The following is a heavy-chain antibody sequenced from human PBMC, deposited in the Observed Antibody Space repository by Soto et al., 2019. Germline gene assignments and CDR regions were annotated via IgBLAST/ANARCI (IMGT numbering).Heavy chain of an antibody. CDR3: ARAIGYCSGGSCYSGWFDP. D-gene: IGHD2-15*01. CDR2: IIPIFGTA. CDR1: GGTFSSYA. Sequence: SVKVSCKASGGTFSSYAISWVRQAPGQGLEWMGGIIPIFGTANYAQKFQGRVTITADKSTSTAYMELSSLRSEDTAVYYCARAIGYCSGGSCYSGWFDPWGQGTLVTVSS. V-gene: IGHV1-69*06. J-gene: IGHJ5*02.